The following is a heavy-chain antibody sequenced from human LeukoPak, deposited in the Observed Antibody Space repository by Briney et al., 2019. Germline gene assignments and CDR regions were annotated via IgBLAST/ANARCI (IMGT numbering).Heavy chain of an antibody. Sequence: SETLSLTCTVSGASISSSSYYWSWIRQPPGKGLEWIGCLYSSGSTTYNPSLKSRVTISVDTSKNHFSLRVSSVTAADTAVYYCARDDHSNYRFDFWGQGTLVTVSS. CDR2: LYSSGST. D-gene: IGHD4-11*01. CDR3: ARDDHSNYRFDF. J-gene: IGHJ4*02. V-gene: IGHV4-61*03. CDR1: GASISSSSYY.